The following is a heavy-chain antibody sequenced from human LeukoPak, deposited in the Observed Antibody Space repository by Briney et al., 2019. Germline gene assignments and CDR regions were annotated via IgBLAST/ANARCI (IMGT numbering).Heavy chain of an antibody. CDR2: IYYSGST. Sequence: PSETLSLTCTVSGGSISSYYWSWIRQPPGKGLEWIGYIYYSGSTNYNPSLKSRVTISVDTSKNQFSLKLSSVTAADTAVYYCARVTTIFLFGYYYYYMDVWGKGTTVTISS. CDR3: ARVTTIFLFGYYYYYMDV. D-gene: IGHD3-9*01. J-gene: IGHJ6*03. CDR1: GGSISSYY. V-gene: IGHV4-59*01.